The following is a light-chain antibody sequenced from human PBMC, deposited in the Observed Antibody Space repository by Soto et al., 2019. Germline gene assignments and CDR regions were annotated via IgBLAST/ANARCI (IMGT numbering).Light chain of an antibody. J-gene: IGKJ5*01. CDR1: QSIINY. Sequence: EIVLPQSPATLSLSPGERAALSCRASQSIINYLAWYQQKRGQAPRLLIYDASNRATGIPARFSGSGSGTDFTLTIRNLEPEDFAVYFCQQRSNWPPTFSQGTRLEIK. CDR2: DAS. V-gene: IGKV3-11*01. CDR3: QQRSNWPPT.